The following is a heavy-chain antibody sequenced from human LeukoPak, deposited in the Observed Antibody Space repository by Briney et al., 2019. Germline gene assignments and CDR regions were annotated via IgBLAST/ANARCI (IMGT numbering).Heavy chain of an antibody. CDR1: GGSFSGYY. J-gene: IGHJ4*02. CDR3: ARQSSGAPPEDN. V-gene: IGHV4-34*01. CDR2: INHSGST. Sequence: SETLSLTCAVYGGSFSGYYWSWIRQPPGKGLEWIGEINHSGSTNYNPSLKSRVTISVDTSKNQFSLKLSSVTAADTAVYYCARQSSGAPPEDNWGQGTLVTVSS. D-gene: IGHD1-14*01.